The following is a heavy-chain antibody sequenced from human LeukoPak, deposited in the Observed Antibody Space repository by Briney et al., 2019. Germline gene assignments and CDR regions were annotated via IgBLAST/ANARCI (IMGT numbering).Heavy chain of an antibody. CDR3: ARLLTGDAFDI. D-gene: IGHD7-27*01. CDR1: GYSISSGYY. Sequence: PSETLSLTCAVSGYSISSGYYWGWIRQPPGKGLEWIGSIYHSGSTYYNPSLKSRVTISVDTSKNQFSLKLSSVTAADTAVYYCARLLTGDAFDIWGQGTIVTVSS. CDR2: IYHSGST. J-gene: IGHJ3*02. V-gene: IGHV4-38-2*01.